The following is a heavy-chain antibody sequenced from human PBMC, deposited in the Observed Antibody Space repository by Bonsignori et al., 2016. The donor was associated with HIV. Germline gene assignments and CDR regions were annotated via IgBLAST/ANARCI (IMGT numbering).Heavy chain of an antibody. V-gene: IGHV3-21*01. J-gene: IGHJ3*02. CDR3: ARSSITMIVEKDAFDM. D-gene: IGHD3-22*01. CDR1: GFTFSSYN. CDR2: ISSRSSHI. Sequence: GGSLRLSCAASGFTFSSYNMNWVRQAPGKGLEWVSSISSRSSHINYADSVKGRFTISRDNAKNSLYLQMNSLRAEDTAVYYCARSSITMIVEKDAFDMWGQGTMVTVSS.